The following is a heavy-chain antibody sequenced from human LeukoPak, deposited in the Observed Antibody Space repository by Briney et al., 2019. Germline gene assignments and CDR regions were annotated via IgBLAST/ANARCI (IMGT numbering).Heavy chain of an antibody. CDR1: GFTFSSYS. CDR2: ISSSSSYI. Sequence: GGSLRLSCAASGFTFSSYSMNWVRQAPGKGLEWVSSISSSSSYIYYADSVKGRFTISRDNAKNSLYLQMNSLRAEDRAVYYCARSAATIPLYYFDYWGQGTLVTVSS. D-gene: IGHD5-24*01. J-gene: IGHJ4*02. CDR3: ARSAATIPLYYFDY. V-gene: IGHV3-21*01.